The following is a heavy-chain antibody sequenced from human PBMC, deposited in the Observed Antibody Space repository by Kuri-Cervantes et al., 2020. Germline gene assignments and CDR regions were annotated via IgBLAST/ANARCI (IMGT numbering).Heavy chain of an antibody. D-gene: IGHD6-13*01. J-gene: IGHJ5*02. Sequence: GESLKISCEPSEFSISTFRMHWVRQVPGKGLVWVSRINSDGSTIDYADSVKGRFTISRDNAKNTLYLQMNSLRAEDTAVYYCARAGSSWYSPPGDAFDPWGQGTLVTVSS. CDR3: ARAGSSWYSPPGDAFDP. CDR2: INSDGSTI. CDR1: EFSISTFR. V-gene: IGHV3-74*01.